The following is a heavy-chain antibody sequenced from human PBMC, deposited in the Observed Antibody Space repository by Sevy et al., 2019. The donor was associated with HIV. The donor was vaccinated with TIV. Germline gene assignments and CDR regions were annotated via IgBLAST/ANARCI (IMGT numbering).Heavy chain of an antibody. CDR3: ARVKDDSSGYRFDY. D-gene: IGHD3-22*01. J-gene: IGHJ4*02. V-gene: IGHV3-7*01. CDR2: IKQDGSEK. CDR1: GFTFSRYW. Sequence: GGSLGLSCAASGFTFSRYWMSWVRQAPGKGLEWVANIKQDGSEKYYVDSVKGRFTISRDNAKNSLYLQMNSLRADDTAVYYCARVKDDSSGYRFDYWGQGTLVTVSS.